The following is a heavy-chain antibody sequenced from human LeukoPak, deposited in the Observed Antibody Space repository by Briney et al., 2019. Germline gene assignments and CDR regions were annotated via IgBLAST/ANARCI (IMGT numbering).Heavy chain of an antibody. V-gene: IGHV3-30*04. Sequence: PGGSLRLSCAASGFTFSDYAMHWVRLTPGKGLEWVAVISFDGNNKFYADSVKGRFTISRDNSRNTLYLQMNSLRAEDTAVHSCTRGPRPLRYCSGGSCPSYYSGMDVWGQGTTVTVSS. CDR2: ISFDGNNK. D-gene: IGHD2-15*01. CDR3: TRGPRPLRYCSGGSCPSYYSGMDV. CDR1: GFTFSDYA. J-gene: IGHJ6*02.